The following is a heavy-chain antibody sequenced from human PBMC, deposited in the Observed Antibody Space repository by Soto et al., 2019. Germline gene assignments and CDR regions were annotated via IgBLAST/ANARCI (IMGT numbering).Heavy chain of an antibody. J-gene: IGHJ6*03. CDR2: ISSSGSTI. D-gene: IGHD4-17*01. CDR1: GFTFSDYY. Sequence: QVQLVESGGGLVKPGGSLRLSCAASGFTFSDYYMSWIRQAPGKGLEWVSYISSSGSTIYYADSVKGRFTISRDNAKNSLYLQITRLRAEDQAVYYCARGGVSDDGDYAHYYYYYMDVWGKGTTVTVSS. V-gene: IGHV3-11*01. CDR3: ARGGVSDDGDYAHYYYYYMDV.